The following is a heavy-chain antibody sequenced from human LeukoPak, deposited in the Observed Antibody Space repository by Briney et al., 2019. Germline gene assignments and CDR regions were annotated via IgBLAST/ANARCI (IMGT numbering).Heavy chain of an antibody. CDR3: AAFSA. Sequence: GGSLRLSRVASGVTVRSNYIRWVRRAPGKGLEWVSVIYSGGSTYYADSVKGRFTISRDNSKNTLYLQMNSLRAEDTAVYYCAAFSAWGQGTLVTVSS. D-gene: IGHD2/OR15-2a*01. CDR2: IYSGGST. V-gene: IGHV3-53*01. J-gene: IGHJ4*02. CDR1: GVTVRSNY.